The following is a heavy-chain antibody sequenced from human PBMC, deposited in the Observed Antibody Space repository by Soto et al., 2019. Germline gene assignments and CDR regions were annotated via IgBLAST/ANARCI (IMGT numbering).Heavy chain of an antibody. Sequence: GASVKVSCKASGYTFTSYAMHWVRQAPGQRLEWMGWINAGNGNTKSSEKFQGRVTITRDTYANTIYMELSSLRFEDTAVYFCAREFPSLSSTWREHFQPWGQGTLVTVSS. CDR2: INAGNGNT. V-gene: IGHV1-3*01. J-gene: IGHJ1*01. CDR3: AREFPSLSSTWREHFQP. CDR1: GYTFTSYA. D-gene: IGHD6-13*01.